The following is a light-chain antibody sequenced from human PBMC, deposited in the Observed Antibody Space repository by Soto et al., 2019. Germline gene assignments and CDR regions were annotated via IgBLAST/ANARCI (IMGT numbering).Light chain of an antibody. Sequence: QSVLTQPPSVSGDPGQRVTISCTGRSSNIGAGYDVHWYQQLPGTAPKLLIYGNSNRPSGVPDRFSGSKSGTSASLAITGLQAEDEADYYCQSYDSVVFGGGTKVTVL. CDR2: GNS. CDR1: SSNIGAGYD. J-gene: IGLJ2*01. V-gene: IGLV1-40*01. CDR3: QSYDSVV.